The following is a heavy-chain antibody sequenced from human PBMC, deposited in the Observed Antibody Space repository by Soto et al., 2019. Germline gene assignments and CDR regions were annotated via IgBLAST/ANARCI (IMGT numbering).Heavy chain of an antibody. D-gene: IGHD3-9*01. CDR2: IRSKAYGGTT. J-gene: IGHJ4*02. CDR1: GFTFGDYA. Sequence: PGGSLRLSCTASGFTFGDYAMSWFRQAPGKGLEWVGFIRSKAYGGTTEYAASVRGRFTISRDDSKSIAYLQMNSLKTEDTAVYYCTRAWQYYHLLTGYYNLYWGLGTLVTVSS. V-gene: IGHV3-49*03. CDR3: TRAWQYYHLLTGYYNLY.